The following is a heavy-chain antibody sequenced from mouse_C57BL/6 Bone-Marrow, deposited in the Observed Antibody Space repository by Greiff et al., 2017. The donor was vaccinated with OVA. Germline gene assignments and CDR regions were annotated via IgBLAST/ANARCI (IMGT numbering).Heavy chain of an antibody. CDR1: GFTFSDFY. Sequence: EVKLMESGGGLVQSGRSLRLSCATSGFTFSDFYMEWVRQAPGKGLEWIAASRNKANDYTTEYSASVKGLFIVSRDTSQSILYLQMNALRAEDTAIYYCARDAWDGYYPFAYWGQGTLVTVSA. D-gene: IGHD2-3*01. J-gene: IGHJ3*01. CDR3: ARDAWDGYYPFAY. CDR2: SRNKANDYTT. V-gene: IGHV7-1*01.